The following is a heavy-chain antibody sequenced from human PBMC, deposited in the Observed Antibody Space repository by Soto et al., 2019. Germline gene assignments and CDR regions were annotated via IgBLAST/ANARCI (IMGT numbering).Heavy chain of an antibody. D-gene: IGHD2-8*01. J-gene: IGHJ4*02. CDR3: ARGMYGDY. CDR1: GYGFTTYG. Sequence: ASVKVSCKGSGYGFTTYGITWVRQAPGQGLEWMAWISAHNGNTNYAQKLQGRVTVTRDTSTSTAYMELRSLRSDDTAVYYCARGMYGDYWGQGALVTV. CDR2: ISAHNGNT. V-gene: IGHV1-18*01.